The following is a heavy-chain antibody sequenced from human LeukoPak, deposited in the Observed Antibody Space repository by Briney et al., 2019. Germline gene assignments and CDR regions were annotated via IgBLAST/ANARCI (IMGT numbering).Heavy chain of an antibody. CDR3: ARDLKGSSWYEGRGNWFDP. D-gene: IGHD6-13*01. J-gene: IGHJ5*02. Sequence: GGSLRLSCAASGFTFSSYSMNWVRQAPGKGLEWVSSMSSGSSYRYYADSVRGRFTISRDNAKNSLYLQMNSLRAEDTAVYYCARDLKGSSWYEGRGNWFDPWGQGTLVTVSS. CDR1: GFTFSSYS. V-gene: IGHV3-21*01. CDR2: MSSGSSYR.